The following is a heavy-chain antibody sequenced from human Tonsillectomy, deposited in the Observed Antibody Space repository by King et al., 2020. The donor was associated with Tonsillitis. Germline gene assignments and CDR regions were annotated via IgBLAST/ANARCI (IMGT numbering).Heavy chain of an antibody. CDR1: GFTFSSYA. D-gene: IGHD2-2*01. Sequence: GQLVQSGGGLVQPGGSLRLSCAASGFTFSSYAMSWVRQAPGKGLEWVSAISGSGGSTYYADSVKGRFTISSDNSKNTLYLQMNSLRAEDTAVYYCARAGSDCSSTSCSYFDYWGQGTLVTGSS. V-gene: IGHV3-23*04. J-gene: IGHJ4*02. CDR3: ARAGSDCSSTSCSYFDY. CDR2: ISGSGGST.